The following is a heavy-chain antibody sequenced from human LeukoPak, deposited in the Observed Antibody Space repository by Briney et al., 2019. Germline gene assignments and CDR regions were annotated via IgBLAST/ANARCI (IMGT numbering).Heavy chain of an antibody. D-gene: IGHD6-13*01. Sequence: GASVKVSCKPSGYTFTSYDINWLRQATGQGLEWMGWMNPNSGNTGYAQKFQGRVTMTRNTSISTAYMELSSLRSEDTAVYYCARGGYSSSWHYYYYYGMDVWGQGATVTVSS. CDR2: MNPNSGNT. V-gene: IGHV1-8*01. J-gene: IGHJ6*02. CDR3: ARGGYSSSWHYYYYYGMDV. CDR1: GYTFTSYD.